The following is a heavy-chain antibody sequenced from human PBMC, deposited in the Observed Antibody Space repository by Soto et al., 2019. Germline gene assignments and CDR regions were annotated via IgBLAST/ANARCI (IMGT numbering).Heavy chain of an antibody. CDR1: GFNISSYY. J-gene: IGHJ3*02. D-gene: IGHD3-10*01. CDR2: IYYSGST. Sequence: SETLSLTSTVSGFNISSYYWTWIRQPPGKGLEWIGYIYYSGSTNYNPSLKSRVTISVDTSKNQFSLKLSSVTAADTAVYYCARSFSQWFGESSAIWGQGTMVTVSS. CDR3: ARSFSQWFGESSAI. V-gene: IGHV4-59*08.